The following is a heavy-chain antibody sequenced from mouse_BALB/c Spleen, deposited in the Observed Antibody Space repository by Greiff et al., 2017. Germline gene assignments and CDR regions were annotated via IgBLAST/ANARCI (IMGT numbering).Heavy chain of an antibody. Sequence: VQLKQSGGGLVQPGGSLKLSCAASGFTFSSYGMSWVRQTPDKRLELVATINSNGGSTYYPDSVKGRFTISRDKAKNTLYLQMSSLKSEDTAMYHCASKRPAYGYEPPFNNWGKDTTLTVSS. CDR3: ASKRPAYGYEPPFNN. CDR2: INSNGGST. CDR1: GFTFSSYG. V-gene: IGHV5-6-3*01. D-gene: IGHD2-2*01. J-gene: IGHJ2*01.